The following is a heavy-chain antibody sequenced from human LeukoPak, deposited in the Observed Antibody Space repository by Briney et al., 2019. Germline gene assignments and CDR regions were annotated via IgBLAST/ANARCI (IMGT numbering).Heavy chain of an antibody. CDR1: GFTVSSYG. CDR3: AKARIAAAGTGAFDV. J-gene: IGHJ3*01. CDR2: VSATDGSA. Sequence: GGSLRLSCAASGFTVSSYGMTWVRQAPGKGLEWVSAVSATDGSAQYAESVRGRFTISKDNSKNSLYLQMNSLRDEDTAVYFCAKARIAAAGTGAFDVWGQGTMVTVSS. D-gene: IGHD6-13*01. V-gene: IGHV3-23*01.